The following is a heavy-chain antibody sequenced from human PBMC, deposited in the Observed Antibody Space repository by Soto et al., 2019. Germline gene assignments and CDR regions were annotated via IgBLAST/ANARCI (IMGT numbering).Heavy chain of an antibody. D-gene: IGHD3-10*01. V-gene: IGHV3-21*02. CDR1: GFSFSSYY. CDR3: ASSSGLATPGTMDF. J-gene: IGHJ4*02. CDR2: ISISSSYI. Sequence: VQLVESGGGLVKPGGSLRLSCAVSGFSFSSYYMNCVRQAPGKGLEWVSSISISSSYIYYSDSLKGRFAISRDNAKSSLYLQMNGLRADDTAVYYCASSSGLATPGTMDFWGQGTLVTVYS.